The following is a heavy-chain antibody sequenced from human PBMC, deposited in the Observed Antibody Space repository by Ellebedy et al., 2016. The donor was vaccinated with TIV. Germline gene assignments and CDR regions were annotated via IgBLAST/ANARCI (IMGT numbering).Heavy chain of an antibody. V-gene: IGHV3-48*02. CDR1: GYTFTSYP. J-gene: IGHJ4*02. Sequence: GGSLRLXXVASGYTFTSYPLNWVRQAPGKGLEWVSGIGISPGNIYYADSVKGRFTISRDNARNSLYLQMNSLRDEDKAVYYCVRGDPLVLGYWGQGTLVTVSS. CDR2: IGISPGNI. D-gene: IGHD6-13*01. CDR3: VRGDPLVLGY.